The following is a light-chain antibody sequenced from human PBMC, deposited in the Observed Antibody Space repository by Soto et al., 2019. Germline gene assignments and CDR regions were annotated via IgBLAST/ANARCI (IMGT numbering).Light chain of an antibody. CDR1: QSVRSY. V-gene: IGKV3-11*01. CDR3: QQRPNWPLT. J-gene: IGKJ4*01. Sequence: EIVLTQSPATLSLSPGERATLSCRASQSVRSYLAWYQQKPGQAPRLLMYDASNRATGIPARFSGSGSGTDFTLTISSLEPEDFAVYFCQQRPNWPLTFGGGTKVEIK. CDR2: DAS.